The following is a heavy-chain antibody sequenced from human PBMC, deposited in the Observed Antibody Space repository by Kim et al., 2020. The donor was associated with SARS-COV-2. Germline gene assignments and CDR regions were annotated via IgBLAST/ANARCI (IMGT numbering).Heavy chain of an antibody. CDR1: GFTFSRRW. J-gene: IGHJ4*02. V-gene: IGHV3-7*01. Sequence: GGSLRLSCAASGFTFSRRWMSWVCQAPGKGLEWVAAISEDGGDKYYVNSVKGRFTIARDNAGNSLYLLMNSLRAEDTAVYYCARGYFGGQGTLVTVSS. CDR2: ISEDGGDK. D-gene: IGHD5-18*01. CDR3: ARGYF.